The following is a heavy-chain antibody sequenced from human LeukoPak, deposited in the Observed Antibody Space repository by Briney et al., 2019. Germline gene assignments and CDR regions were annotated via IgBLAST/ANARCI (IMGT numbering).Heavy chain of an antibody. J-gene: IGHJ4*02. CDR1: GFTFSSYE. Sequence: PGGSLRLSCAASGFTFSSYEMNWVRQAPGKGLEWISYISSSGSTIYYADSVKGRFTISRDNSKNTLYLQMNSLRDEDTAVYYCARDRSRRYTTDYWGQGTLVTVSS. V-gene: IGHV3-48*03. CDR3: ARDRSRRYTTDY. CDR2: ISSSGSTI. D-gene: IGHD1-14*01.